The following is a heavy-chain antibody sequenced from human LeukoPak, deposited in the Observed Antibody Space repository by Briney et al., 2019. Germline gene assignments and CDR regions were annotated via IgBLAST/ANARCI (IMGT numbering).Heavy chain of an antibody. CDR1: GFTFSSYA. D-gene: IGHD5-24*01. J-gene: IGHJ6*02. V-gene: IGHV3-23*01. Sequence: GGSLRLSCAASGFTFSSYAMSXXXQAPXXXXXXXXXISGSGGSTYYADYXKGRFXISRDNSKNTLYLQMNSLRAEDTAVYYCARGRDGYSYGMDVWGQGTTVTVSS. CDR2: ISGSGGST. CDR3: ARGRDGYSYGMDV.